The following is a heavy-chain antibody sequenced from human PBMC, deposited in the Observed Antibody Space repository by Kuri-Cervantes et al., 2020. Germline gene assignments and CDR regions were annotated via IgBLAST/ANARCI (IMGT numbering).Heavy chain of an antibody. CDR2: IWYDGSNK. CDR3: LVPAATSWPLDV. Sequence: GGSLRLSCAASGFTFSSYGMHWVRQAPGKGLEWVAVIWYDGSNKYYADSVKGRFTISRDNAKNSLYLQMNSLRAEDTAVYYCLVPAATSWPLDVWGQGTTVTVSS. J-gene: IGHJ6*02. CDR1: GFTFSSYG. V-gene: IGHV3-33*03. D-gene: IGHD2-2*01.